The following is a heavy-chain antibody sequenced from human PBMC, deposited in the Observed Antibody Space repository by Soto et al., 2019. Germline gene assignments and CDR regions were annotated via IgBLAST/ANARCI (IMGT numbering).Heavy chain of an antibody. CDR2: INPSGGST. V-gene: IGHV1-46*01. CDR3: ARDTAVVRGVITVYYYGMDV. CDR1: GYTFTSYY. D-gene: IGHD3-10*01. J-gene: IGHJ6*02. Sequence: ASVKVSCKASGYTFTSYYMHWVRQAPGQGLEWMGIINPSGGSTSYAQKFQGRVTMTRDTSTSTVYMELSSLRSEDTAVYYCARDTAVVRGVITVYYYGMDVWGQGTTVTVSS.